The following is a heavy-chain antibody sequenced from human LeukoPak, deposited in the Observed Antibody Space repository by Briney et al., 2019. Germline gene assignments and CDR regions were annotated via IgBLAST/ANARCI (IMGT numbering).Heavy chain of an antibody. J-gene: IGHJ4*02. V-gene: IGHV4-34*01. D-gene: IGHD2-15*01. CDR2: INHSGST. CDR1: GGSFSGYY. CDR3: ARGRLGYCSGGSCYSRDRKYYFDY. Sequence: SETLSLTCAVYGGSFSGYYWSWIRQPPAKGLEWIGEINHSGSTNYNPSPKSRVTISVDTSKNQFSLKLSSVTAADTAVYYCARGRLGYCSGGSCYSRDRKYYFDYWGQGTLVTVSS.